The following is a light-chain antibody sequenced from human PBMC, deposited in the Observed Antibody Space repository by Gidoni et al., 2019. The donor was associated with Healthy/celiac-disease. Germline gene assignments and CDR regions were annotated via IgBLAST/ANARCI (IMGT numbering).Light chain of an antibody. V-gene: IGKV1-27*01. Sequence: DIKMTQSLSSLSASVGDRVTTTCRASQGISNYLAWYQQKPGKVPKLLNYAASSLQSGVPSRFDGCGSRTEFTLTISNLPTEDVENYYFQKYNNAPPGGVTFGPGTKVDIK. CDR2: AAS. CDR1: QGISNY. CDR3: QKYNNAPPGGVT. J-gene: IGKJ3*01.